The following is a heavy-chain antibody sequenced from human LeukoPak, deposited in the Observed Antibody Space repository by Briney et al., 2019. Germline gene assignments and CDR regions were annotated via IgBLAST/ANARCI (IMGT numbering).Heavy chain of an antibody. D-gene: IGHD2-21*02. CDR3: ARGGDCYSSENDAFDI. V-gene: IGHV1-2*02. Sequence: GASVKVSCKASGYTFTGYYMHWVRQAPGHGLEWMGWINPNSGVTNYAQKFQGRVTMTRDTSISTAYMELSRLRSDHTAVYYCARGGDCYSSENDAFDIWGQGTMVTVSS. J-gene: IGHJ3*02. CDR2: INPNSGVT. CDR1: GYTFTGYY.